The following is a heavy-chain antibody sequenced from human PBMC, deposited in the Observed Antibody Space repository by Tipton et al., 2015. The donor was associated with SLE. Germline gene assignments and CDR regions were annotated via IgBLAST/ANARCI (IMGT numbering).Heavy chain of an antibody. V-gene: IGHV4-59*12. D-gene: IGHD3-22*01. CDR2: IYYSGST. Sequence: TLSLTCTVSGGSISSYYWSWIRQPPGKGLEWIGYIYYSGSTNYNPSLKSRVAISVDTSKNQFSLKLSSVTAADTAVYYCARESSMGSSGYYDAFDIWGQGTMVTVSS. J-gene: IGHJ3*02. CDR3: ARESSMGSSGYYDAFDI. CDR1: GGSISSYY.